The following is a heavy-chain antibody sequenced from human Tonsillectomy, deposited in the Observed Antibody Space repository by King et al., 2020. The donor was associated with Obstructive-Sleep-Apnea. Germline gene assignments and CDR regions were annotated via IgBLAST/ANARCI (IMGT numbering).Heavy chain of an antibody. CDR2: IKQDGSEK. J-gene: IGHJ4*02. D-gene: IGHD1-26*01. Sequence: VQLVESGGGLVQPGGSLRLSCASSGFAFRNYWMSWVRQAPGKGLEWVANIKQDGSEKYYVDSVKGRFTISRDNAKHSLYLQMNSLRAGDTAVFYCAATGNIGGAGYLGYWGQGTLGTVSS. CDR1: GFAFRNYW. CDR3: AATGNIGGAGYLGY. V-gene: IGHV3-7*03.